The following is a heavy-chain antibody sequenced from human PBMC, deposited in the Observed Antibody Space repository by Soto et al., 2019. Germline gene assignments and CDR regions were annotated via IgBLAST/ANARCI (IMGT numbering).Heavy chain of an antibody. CDR2: INHSGST. CDR3: ARVDSSGWYGFYDYYGMDV. Sequence: SETLSLTCAVYAGSFSGDYWSWIREPPGKGLEWIGEINHSGSTNYNPSLKSRVTISVDTSKNQFSLKLSSVTAADPAVYYCARVDSSGWYGFYDYYGMDVWGQGTTVT. J-gene: IGHJ6*02. D-gene: IGHD6-19*01. V-gene: IGHV4-34*01. CDR1: AGSFSGDY.